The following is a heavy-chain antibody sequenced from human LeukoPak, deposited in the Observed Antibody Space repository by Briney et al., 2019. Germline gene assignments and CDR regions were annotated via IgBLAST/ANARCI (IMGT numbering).Heavy chain of an antibody. CDR3: ARGGGDEYGDFDY. D-gene: IGHD4-17*01. Sequence: SETLSLTCTVSGGSISSSSYYWGWIRQPPGTGLEWIGSIYYSGSTNYNPSLKSRVTISVDTSKNQFSLKLSSVTAADTAVYYCARGGGDEYGDFDYWGQGTLVTVSS. CDR1: GGSISSSSYY. J-gene: IGHJ4*02. CDR2: IYYSGST. V-gene: IGHV4-39*07.